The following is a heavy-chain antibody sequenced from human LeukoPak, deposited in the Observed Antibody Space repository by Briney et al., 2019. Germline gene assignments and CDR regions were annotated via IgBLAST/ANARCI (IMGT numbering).Heavy chain of an antibody. CDR3: ARAHYGSGSYSMGY. Sequence: GGSLRLSCAASGFTFSDFYMSWIRQAPGEGLEWISCISGSANIIYYADSVKGRFTISWDNAKKSLYLEMNTLRAEDTAVYYRARAHYGSGSYSMGYWGQGTPVTVSS. V-gene: IGHV3-11*01. J-gene: IGHJ4*02. D-gene: IGHD3-10*01. CDR1: GFTFSDFY. CDR2: ISGSANII.